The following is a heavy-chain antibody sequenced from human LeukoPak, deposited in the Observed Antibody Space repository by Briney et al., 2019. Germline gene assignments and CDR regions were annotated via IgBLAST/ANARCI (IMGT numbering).Heavy chain of an antibody. J-gene: IGHJ4*02. CDR1: GYTFTSYG. CDR3: ARSSRNYGSSGLAFW. V-gene: IGHV1-18*01. Sequence: ASVKVSCKASGYTFTSYGISWVRQAPGQGLECMGWISAYNGNTNYAQKLQGRVTMTTDTSTSTAYMELRSLRSDDTAVYYCARSSRNYGSSGLAFWGGQGTLVTVSS. CDR2: ISAYNGNT. D-gene: IGHD3-22*01.